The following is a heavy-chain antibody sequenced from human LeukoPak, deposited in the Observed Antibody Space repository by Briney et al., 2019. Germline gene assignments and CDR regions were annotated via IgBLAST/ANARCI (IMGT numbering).Heavy chain of an antibody. Sequence: PGGSLRLSCAASGFIFSNYAMTWVRQAPGKGLEWVSSISASGITTYYADSVKGRFTISRDNSNSTLYLQMNNLRVEDTAVYYCAKDESMVVVGTLNYWGQGTLVTVSS. V-gene: IGHV3-23*01. CDR2: ISASGITT. CDR3: AKDESMVVVGTLNY. CDR1: GFIFSNYA. J-gene: IGHJ4*02. D-gene: IGHD2-15*01.